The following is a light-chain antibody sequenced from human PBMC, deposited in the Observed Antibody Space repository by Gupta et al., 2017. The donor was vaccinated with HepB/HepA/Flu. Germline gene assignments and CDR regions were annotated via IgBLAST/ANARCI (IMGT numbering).Light chain of an antibody. CDR2: RHN. CDR1: SSNIGDNH. V-gene: IGLV1-47*01. Sequence: QSMLTQPPSASGPPGQSVTISCSGGSSNIGDNHVYWYQQFPGTTPKLLIYRHNQRTSGVPDRFSAFKSGTSASLAISGLRAEDEADYYCAVWDDSLRGMLFGGGTKLTV. J-gene: IGLJ2*01. CDR3: AVWDDSLRGML.